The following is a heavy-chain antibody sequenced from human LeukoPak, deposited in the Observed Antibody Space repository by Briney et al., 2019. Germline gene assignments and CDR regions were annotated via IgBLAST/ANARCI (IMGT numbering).Heavy chain of an antibody. CDR3: ARVVRGCSSTSCHYYYGMDV. CDR1: GGSFSGYY. CDR2: INHSGST. V-gene: IGHV4-34*01. D-gene: IGHD2-2*01. J-gene: IGHJ6*02. Sequence: SETLSLTCAVYGGSFSGYYWSWIRQPPGKGLEWIGEINHSGSTNYNPSLKSRVTISVDTSKNQFSLKLSSVTAADTAVYYCARVVRGCSSTSCHYYYGMDVWGQGTTVTVSS.